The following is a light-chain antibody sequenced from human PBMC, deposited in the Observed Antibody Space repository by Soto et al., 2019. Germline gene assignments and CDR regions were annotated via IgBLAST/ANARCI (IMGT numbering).Light chain of an antibody. Sequence: QSVLTQPPSASGTPGQRVTISCSGRSSNIGSNTVNWYQQLPGTAPKLLIYSNNQRPSGVPDRFSGSKSGTAASLAISGLQSEDEADYYCAAWDDSLNGYVFGTGTKLNVL. J-gene: IGLJ1*01. CDR3: AAWDDSLNGYV. V-gene: IGLV1-44*01. CDR2: SNN. CDR1: SSNIGSNT.